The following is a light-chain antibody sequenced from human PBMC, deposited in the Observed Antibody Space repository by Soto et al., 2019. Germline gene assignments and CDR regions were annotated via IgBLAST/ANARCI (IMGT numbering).Light chain of an antibody. CDR3: QQLNTYPWT. J-gene: IGKJ1*01. Sequence: DIPLTQSPSFLSASVGDRVTITCRASQGIGTYLAWYQQKPRKAPKLLIYAASILQSGVPSRFSGSRSGTEFTLTISSLQPEDFATYYCQQLNTYPWTFGQGTKVEI. CDR2: AAS. CDR1: QGIGTY. V-gene: IGKV1-9*01.